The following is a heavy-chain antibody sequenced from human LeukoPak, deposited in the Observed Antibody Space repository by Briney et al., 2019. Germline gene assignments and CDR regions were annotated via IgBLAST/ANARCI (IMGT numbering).Heavy chain of an antibody. J-gene: IGHJ4*02. Sequence: TVKVSCKASGGTFSSYAISWVRQAPGQGLEWMGGIIPIFGTANYAQKFQGRVTITADESTSTAYMELSSLRSEDTAVYYCARVNAYGSGSYYGFDYWGQGTLVTVSS. CDR2: IIPIFGTA. V-gene: IGHV1-69*13. D-gene: IGHD3-10*01. CDR1: GGTFSSYA. CDR3: ARVNAYGSGSYYGFDY.